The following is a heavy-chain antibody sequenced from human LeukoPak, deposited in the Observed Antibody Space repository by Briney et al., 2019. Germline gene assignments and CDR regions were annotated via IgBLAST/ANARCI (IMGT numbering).Heavy chain of an antibody. J-gene: IGHJ6*03. CDR1: GLTVSSNY. Sequence: PGGSLRLSCAASGLTVSSNYMSWVRQAPGEWLECVSAISGSGGSTYYADSVKGRFTISRDNSKNTLYLHMNSLRAEDTAVYYCAKDRGQIYYNYYMDVGGKGTTVTVPS. D-gene: IGHD3-10*01. V-gene: IGHV3-23*01. CDR2: ISGSGGST. CDR3: AKDRGQIYYNYYMDV.